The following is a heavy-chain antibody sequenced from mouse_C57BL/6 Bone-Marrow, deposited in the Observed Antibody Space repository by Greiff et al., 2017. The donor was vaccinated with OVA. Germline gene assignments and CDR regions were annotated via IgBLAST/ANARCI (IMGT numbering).Heavy chain of an antibody. CDR2: INPGSGGT. J-gene: IGHJ3*01. V-gene: IGHV1-54*01. D-gene: IGHD3-3*01. CDR1: GYAFTNYL. Sequence: VQLQESGAELVRPGTSVKVSCKASGYAFTNYLIEWVKQRPGQGLEWIGVINPGSGGTNYNEKFKGKATLTADKSSSTAYMQLSSLTSEDSAVYFCAGRAFAYWGQGTLVTVSA. CDR3: AGRAFAY.